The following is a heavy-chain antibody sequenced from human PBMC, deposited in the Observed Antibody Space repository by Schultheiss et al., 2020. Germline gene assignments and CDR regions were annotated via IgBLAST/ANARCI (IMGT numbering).Heavy chain of an antibody. CDR3: ARDRRGSGNWFDP. Sequence: SETLSLTCTVSGGSISSGSYYWSWIRQPAGKGLEWIGRIYTSGSTNYNPSLKSRVTISVDTSKNQLSLKVSSVTAADTAVYYCARDRRGSGNWFDPWGQGTLVTVSS. CDR2: IYTSGST. V-gene: IGHV4-61*02. J-gene: IGHJ5*02. D-gene: IGHD3-3*01. CDR1: GGSISSGSYY.